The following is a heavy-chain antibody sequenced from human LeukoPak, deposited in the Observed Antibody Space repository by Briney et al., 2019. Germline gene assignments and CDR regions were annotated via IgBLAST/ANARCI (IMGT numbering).Heavy chain of an antibody. CDR2: INPSGDST. CDR3: ARTQAMVRGVIYPYYFDY. D-gene: IGHD3-10*01. J-gene: IGHJ4*02. Sequence: ASVKVSCKASGYTFTNYFIHWVRQAPEQGLEWMGVINPSGDSTSYAQKFQGRVTMTRDTSTSTVYMELSSLRSEDTAVYYCARTQAMVRGVIYPYYFDYWGQGTLVTVSS. V-gene: IGHV1-46*01. CDR1: GYTFTNYF.